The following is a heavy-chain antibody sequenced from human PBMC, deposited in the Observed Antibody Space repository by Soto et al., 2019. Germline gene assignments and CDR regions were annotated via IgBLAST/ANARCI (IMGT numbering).Heavy chain of an antibody. V-gene: IGHV2-5*02. CDR2: IYWDDDK. Sequence: QITLKDSGPPLVTPTQTLTLTCTFSGFSLSTSGVGVGWIRQPPGKALEWLALIYWDDDKRYSPSLKSRLTIPKDTSKNQVVLTMTNMVPVDTATYYCAHFNYDSSGWGSWGQGTLVTVSS. CDR3: AHFNYDSSGWGS. J-gene: IGHJ5*02. CDR1: GFSLSTSGVG. D-gene: IGHD3-22*01.